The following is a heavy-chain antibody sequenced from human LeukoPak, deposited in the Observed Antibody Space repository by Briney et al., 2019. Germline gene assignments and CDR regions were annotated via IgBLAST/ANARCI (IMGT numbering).Heavy chain of an antibody. CDR2: INHSGST. Sequence: PSETLSLTCAVYGGSFSGYYWSWIRQPPGKGLEWIGEINHSGSTNYNPSLKSRVTISVDTSKNQFSLKLSSVPAAETAVYYCARGLKSSYYYGSGSYYPRFDYWGQGTLVTVSS. CDR3: ARGLKSSYYYGSGSYYPRFDY. CDR1: GGSFSGYY. J-gene: IGHJ4*02. D-gene: IGHD3-10*01. V-gene: IGHV4-34*01.